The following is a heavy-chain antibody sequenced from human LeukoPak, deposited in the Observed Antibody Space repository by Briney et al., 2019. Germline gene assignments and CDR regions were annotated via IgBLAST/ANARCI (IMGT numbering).Heavy chain of an antibody. CDR3: ARASSDDTAMATPFAY. CDR2: ITPIFGTA. CDR1: GGTFSNYA. Sequence: SVKVSCKACGGTFSNYAINWVRQAPGQGLEWMGGITPIFGTANYVQKFQGRVTITADKSTSTAFMELSRLRSEDTAIYYCARASSDDTAMATPFAYWGQGTLVTVSS. D-gene: IGHD5-18*01. V-gene: IGHV1-69*06. J-gene: IGHJ4*02.